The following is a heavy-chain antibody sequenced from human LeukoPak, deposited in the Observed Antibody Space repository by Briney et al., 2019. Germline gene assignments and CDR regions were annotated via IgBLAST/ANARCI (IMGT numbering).Heavy chain of an antibody. CDR1: GGSISSHY. CDR3: ARGRLGGSGSYYNVLDY. J-gene: IGHJ4*02. Sequence: PETLSLTCTVSGGSISSHYWSCLRQPPAKGLEWIGYISYSGSTNYNPSLKSRVTISVDTSRNQFSLKLSSVTAADTAVYYCARGRLGGSGSYYNVLDYWGQGTLVTVSS. V-gene: IGHV4-59*11. CDR2: ISYSGST. D-gene: IGHD3-10*01.